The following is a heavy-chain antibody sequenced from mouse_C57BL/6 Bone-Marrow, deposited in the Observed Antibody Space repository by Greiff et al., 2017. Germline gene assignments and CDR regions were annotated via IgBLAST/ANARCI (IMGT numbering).Heavy chain of an antibody. Sequence: EVMLVESGGDLVKPGGSLKLSCAASGFTFSSYGMSLVRQTPDKRLAWVATISSGGSYTYYPDSVKGRFTISRDNAKNTLYLQISSLKSEDTAMYYCARLGLGAMDYWGQGTSVTVSS. J-gene: IGHJ4*01. D-gene: IGHD4-1*01. CDR3: ARLGLGAMDY. V-gene: IGHV5-6*01. CDR1: GFTFSSYG. CDR2: ISSGGSYT.